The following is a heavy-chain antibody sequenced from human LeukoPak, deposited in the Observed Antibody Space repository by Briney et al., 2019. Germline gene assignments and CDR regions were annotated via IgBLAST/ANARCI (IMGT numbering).Heavy chain of an antibody. Sequence: GASVKVSCKASGYVFTGYYIHWTRQAPGQGLEWMGWINPNSGGTNYAQKLQGRVTMTTDTSTSTAYMELRSLRSDDTAVYYCARGGYYYYDSSGYSIDYWGQGTLVTVSS. J-gene: IGHJ4*02. D-gene: IGHD3-22*01. CDR1: GYVFTGYY. CDR2: INPNSGGT. V-gene: IGHV1-2*02. CDR3: ARGGYYYYDSSGYSIDY.